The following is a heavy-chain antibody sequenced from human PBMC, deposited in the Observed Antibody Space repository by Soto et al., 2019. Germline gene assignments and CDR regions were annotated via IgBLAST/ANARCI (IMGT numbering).Heavy chain of an antibody. V-gene: IGHV3-23*01. CDR2: ISGSGGST. J-gene: IGHJ6*04. CDR3: AKVLGGGYSGYDEMDV. CDR1: GSTFSSYA. D-gene: IGHD5-12*01. Sequence: GGSLRLSCAASGSTFSSYAMSWVRQAPGKGLEWVSAISGSGGSTYYADSVKGRFTISRDNSKNTLYLQMNSLRAEDTAVYYCAKVLGGGYSGYDEMDVWGKGTTVTVSS.